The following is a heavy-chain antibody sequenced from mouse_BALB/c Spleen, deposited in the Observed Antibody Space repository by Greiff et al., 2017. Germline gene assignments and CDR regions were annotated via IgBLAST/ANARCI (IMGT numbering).Heavy chain of an antibody. V-gene: IGHV5-9*03. Sequence: EVKLVESGGGLVKPGGSLKLSCAASGFTFSSYTMSWVRQTPEKRLEWVATISSGGGNTYYPDSVKGRFTISRDNAKNNLYLQMSSLRSEDTALYYCARSGHRYDYYFDYWGQGTTLTVSS. CDR2: ISSGGGNT. D-gene: IGHD2-14*01. CDR1: GFTFSSYT. J-gene: IGHJ2*01. CDR3: ARSGHRYDYYFDY.